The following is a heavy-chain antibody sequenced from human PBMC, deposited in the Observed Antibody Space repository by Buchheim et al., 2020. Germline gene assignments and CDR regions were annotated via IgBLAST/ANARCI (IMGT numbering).Heavy chain of an antibody. CDR1: GFTFSSYA. D-gene: IGHD5-18*01. V-gene: IGHV3-23*04. CDR2: ISGSGGST. J-gene: IGHJ4*02. Sequence: EVQLVESGGGLVQPRGSLRLSCAASGFTFSSYAMSWVRQAPGKGLEWVSAISGSGGSTYYADSVKGRFTISRDNSKNTLYLQMNSLRAEDTAVYYCAKDWSWATALTETYYFDYWGQGTL. CDR3: AKDWSWATALTETYYFDY.